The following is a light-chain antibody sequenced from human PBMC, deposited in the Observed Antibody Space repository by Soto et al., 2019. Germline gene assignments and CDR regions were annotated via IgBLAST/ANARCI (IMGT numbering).Light chain of an antibody. V-gene: IGLV1-40*01. CDR2: GNS. Sequence: QSVLIQPPSASGTPGQTVIMSCSGSRFNIGRFSVNWYQQFPGTAPKLLIYGNSNRPSGVPDRFSGSKSGTSASLAITGLQAEDEADYYCQSYDSSLSALFGGGTKLTVL. CDR1: RFNIGRFS. J-gene: IGLJ2*01. CDR3: QSYDSSLSAL.